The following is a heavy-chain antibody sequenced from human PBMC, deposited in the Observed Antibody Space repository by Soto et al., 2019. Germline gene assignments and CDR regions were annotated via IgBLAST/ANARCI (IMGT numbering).Heavy chain of an antibody. Sequence: QVQPVESGGGVVQPGRSLRLSCAASGFIFSTYGMHWVRQAPGKGLEWVAVIWYDGSNKYYADSVKGRFTISRDNSKNTLYLQMNSLRAEDTAVYYCARDTTRAMVRIYYGMDVWGQGTTVTVSS. CDR2: IWYDGSNK. CDR1: GFIFSTYG. V-gene: IGHV3-33*01. CDR3: ARDTTRAMVRIYYGMDV. D-gene: IGHD3-10*01. J-gene: IGHJ6*02.